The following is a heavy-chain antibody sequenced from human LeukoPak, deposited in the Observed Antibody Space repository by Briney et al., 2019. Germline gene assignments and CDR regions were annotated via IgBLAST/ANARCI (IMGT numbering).Heavy chain of an antibody. CDR3: ARTHSGSYLSFDY. J-gene: IGHJ4*02. Sequence: GGSLRLSCAASGFTVSSNYMSWVRQAPGKGLEWVSVIYSGGSTYYADSVEGRFTISRDNSKNTLYLQMNSLRAEDTAVYYCARTHSGSYLSFDYWGQGTLVTVSS. CDR1: GFTVSSNY. D-gene: IGHD1-26*01. CDR2: IYSGGST. V-gene: IGHV3-53*01.